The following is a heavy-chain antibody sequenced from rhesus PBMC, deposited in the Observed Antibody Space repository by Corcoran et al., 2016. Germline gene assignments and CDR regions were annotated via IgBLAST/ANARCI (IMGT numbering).Heavy chain of an antibody. CDR2: ITFRGTT. V-gene: IGHV4-122*02. CDR1: GGSSSDSYY. J-gene: IGHJ4*01. CDR3: ARDRGGNDLFFEY. Sequence: QVQLQESGPGLVKPSETLSLTCAVSGGSSSDSYYWNWIRQPPGKGLEWIGYITFRGTTNSHPSLTSRVTISRDPSENQFSLKLSSVTAADTAVYYCARDRGGNDLFFEYWGQGVLVTVSS. D-gene: IGHD1-14*01.